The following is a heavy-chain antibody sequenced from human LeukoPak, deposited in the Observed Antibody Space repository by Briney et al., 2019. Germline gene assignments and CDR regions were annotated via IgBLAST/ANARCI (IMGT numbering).Heavy chain of an antibody. CDR3: ARDRKEYSSSSPFDY. D-gene: IGHD6-6*01. V-gene: IGHV1-18*01. CDR2: ISAYNGNT. CDR1: GYTFTSYG. J-gene: IGHJ4*02. Sequence: ASVKVSCKASGYTFTSYGISWVRQAPGQGLEWMGWISAYNGNTNYAQKLQGRVTMTTDTSTSTAYMELRSLRSDDTAVYYCARDRKEYSSSSPFDYWGQGTLVTVSS.